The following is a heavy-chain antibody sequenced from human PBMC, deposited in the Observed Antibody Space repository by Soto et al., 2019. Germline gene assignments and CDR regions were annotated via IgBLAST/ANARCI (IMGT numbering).Heavy chain of an antibody. J-gene: IGHJ6*02. CDR1: GGTFSSYA. D-gene: IGHD3-3*01. CDR2: IIPIFGTA. CDR3: ATSAGRFDFYYGMDV. V-gene: IGHV1-69*13. Sequence: GASVKVSCKASGGTFSSYAISWVRQAPGQGLEWMGGIIPIFGTANYAQKFQGRVTITADESTSTAYMELSSLRSEDTAVYYCATSAGRFDFYYGMDVWGQGTTVTVSS.